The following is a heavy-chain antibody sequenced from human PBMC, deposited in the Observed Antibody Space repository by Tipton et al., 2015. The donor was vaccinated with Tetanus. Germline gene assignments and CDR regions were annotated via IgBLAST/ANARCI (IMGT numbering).Heavy chain of an antibody. CDR2: ISHSGST. CDR1: GGSISRGDYS. CDR3: ARGVTDGYNRRFDY. Sequence: TLSLTCVVSGGSISRGDYSWSWIRQPPGKGLEWIGDISHSGSTYYNPSLKSRVTISVDRSKNQFTLKLTSVTAADTAVYYCARGVTDGYNRRFDYWGQGTLVAVST. J-gene: IGHJ4*02. V-gene: IGHV4-30-2*01. D-gene: IGHD5-24*01.